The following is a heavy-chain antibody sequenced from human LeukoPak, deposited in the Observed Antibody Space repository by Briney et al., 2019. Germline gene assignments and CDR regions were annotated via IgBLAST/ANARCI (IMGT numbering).Heavy chain of an antibody. J-gene: IGHJ4*02. CDR2: IYYSGST. CDR3: ARDPTGSGLDY. D-gene: IGHD3-9*01. CDR1: GGSISSYY. V-gene: IGHV4-59*01. Sequence: PSETLSPTCTVSGGSISSYYWSWIRQPPGKGLEWIGYIYYSGSTNYNPSLKSRVTISVDTSKNQFSLKLSSVTAADTAVYYCARDPTGSGLDYWGQGTLVTVSS.